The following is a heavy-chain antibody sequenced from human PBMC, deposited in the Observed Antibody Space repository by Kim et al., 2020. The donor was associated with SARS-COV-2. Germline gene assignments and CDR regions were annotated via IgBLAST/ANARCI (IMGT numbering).Heavy chain of an antibody. D-gene: IGHD2-21*02. CDR3: ARHRVTSGAGDY. V-gene: IGHV5-51*01. J-gene: IGHJ4*02. Sequence: RYSPSFPGQVTISADKSISTAYLQWSSLKASDTAMYYCARHRVTSGAGDYWGQGTLVTVSS.